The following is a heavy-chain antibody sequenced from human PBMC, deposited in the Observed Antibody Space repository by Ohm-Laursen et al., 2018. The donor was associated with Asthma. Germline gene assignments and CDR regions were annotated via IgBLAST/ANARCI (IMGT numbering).Heavy chain of an antibody. CDR2: IYPGDSDT. Sequence: ESLRISCKGSGYSFTSYWIGWVRQMPGKGLEWRVIIYPGDSDTRYSPSFQGQVTISADKSISTAYLQWSSLKASDTAMYYCARKSAGSPYGMDVWGQGTTVPVSS. D-gene: IGHD3-3*01. CDR1: GYSFTSYW. CDR3: ARKSAGSPYGMDV. V-gene: IGHV5-51*01. J-gene: IGHJ6*02.